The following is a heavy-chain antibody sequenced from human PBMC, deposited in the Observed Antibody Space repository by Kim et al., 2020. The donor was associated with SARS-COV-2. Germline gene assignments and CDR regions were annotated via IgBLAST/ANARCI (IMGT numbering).Heavy chain of an antibody. CDR1: GGSLTSSHYH. CDR3: ARQLGYSSNSNWIDP. CDR2: ASYSGTT. V-gene: IGHV4-39*01. D-gene: IGHD6-19*01. J-gene: IGHJ5*02. Sequence: SETLSLTCTVSGGSLTSSHYHWAWIRQSPGKGLEWTGSASYSGTTYDNPSFKSRAIISVDTSKNQFSLKLGSVTAADTALYFCARQLGYSSNSNWIDPWG.